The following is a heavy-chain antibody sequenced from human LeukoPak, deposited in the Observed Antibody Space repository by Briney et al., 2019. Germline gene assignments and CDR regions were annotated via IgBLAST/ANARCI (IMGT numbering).Heavy chain of an antibody. Sequence: ASVKVSCKASGYTFTSYGISWVRQAPGQGLEWMGWISAYNGNTNYAHKLQGRVTMTTDTSTSTAYMELRSLRSDDTAVYYCARAGTNDFWSGYYRYYYYYGMDVWGQGTTVTVSS. CDR2: ISAYNGNT. V-gene: IGHV1-18*01. CDR1: GYTFTSYG. J-gene: IGHJ6*02. D-gene: IGHD3-3*01. CDR3: ARAGTNDFWSGYYRYYYYYGMDV.